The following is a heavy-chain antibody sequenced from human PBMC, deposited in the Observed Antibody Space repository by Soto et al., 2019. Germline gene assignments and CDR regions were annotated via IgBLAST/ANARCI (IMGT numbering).Heavy chain of an antibody. V-gene: IGHV4-30-2*01. CDR3: ARVGIAASGGMDV. CDR2: IYHSGST. CDR1: CGSISSGGYS. Sequence: SETLSLTCAVSCGSISSGGYSWSWIRQPPGKGLEWIGYIYHSGSTYYNPSLKSRVTISVDRSKNQFSLKLSSVTAADTAVYYCARVGIAASGGMDVWGQGTTVTVS. D-gene: IGHD6-13*01. J-gene: IGHJ6*02.